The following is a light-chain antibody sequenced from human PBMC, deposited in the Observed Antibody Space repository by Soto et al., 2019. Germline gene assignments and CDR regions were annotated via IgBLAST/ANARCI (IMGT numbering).Light chain of an antibody. CDR3: CSYTTSNTLV. CDR1: SSDVGTYNY. J-gene: IGLJ2*01. CDR2: EVS. Sequence: QSALTQPASVSGSPGQSIAISCTGTSSDVGTYNYVSWYQQNPGKAPKLIIYEVSNRPSGVSDRFSGSKSGNTASLTISGLRAEDEADYYCCSYTTSNTLVFGRGTKVTVL. V-gene: IGLV2-14*01.